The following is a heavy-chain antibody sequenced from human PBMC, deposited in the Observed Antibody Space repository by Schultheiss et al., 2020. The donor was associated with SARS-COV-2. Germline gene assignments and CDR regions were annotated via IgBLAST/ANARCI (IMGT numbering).Heavy chain of an antibody. Sequence: GGSLRLSCAASGFTVSSNYMSWVRQAPGKGLEWVSIIYSDGSTYYADSVKGRFTISRDNSKNTLYLQMNSLKTEDTAVYYCTTDPTVGGPNYYYYYGMDVWGQGTTVTVSS. CDR3: TTDPTVGGPNYYYYYGMDV. J-gene: IGHJ6*02. D-gene: IGHD4-23*01. CDR1: GFTVSSNY. CDR2: IYSDGST. V-gene: IGHV3-53*01.